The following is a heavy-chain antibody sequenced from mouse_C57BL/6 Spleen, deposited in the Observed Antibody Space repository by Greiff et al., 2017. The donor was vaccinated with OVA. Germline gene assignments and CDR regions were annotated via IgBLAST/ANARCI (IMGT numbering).Heavy chain of an antibody. J-gene: IGHJ2*01. Sequence: QVQLQQPGAELVKPGASVKMSCKASGYTFTSYWITWVKPRPGQGLEWIGDIYPGSGSTNYNEKFKSKATLTVDTSSSTAYMQLSSLTSEDSAVYYCARGRNITTVVANFDYWGQGTTLTVSS. D-gene: IGHD1-1*01. CDR3: ARGRNITTVVANFDY. V-gene: IGHV1-55*01. CDR2: IYPGSGST. CDR1: GYTFTSYW.